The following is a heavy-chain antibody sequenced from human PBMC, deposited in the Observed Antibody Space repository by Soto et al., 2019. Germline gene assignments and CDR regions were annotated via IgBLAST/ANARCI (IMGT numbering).Heavy chain of an antibody. Sequence: GGSLRLSCAASGFTFSSCAMTWVRQAPGKGLEWVSGISGSGGSTYYADSEKGRFTISRDNSKNALYLQMNGLRAEDTAVYFCARAMSSGSYYNSFDYWGQGA. D-gene: IGHD3-10*01. CDR3: ARAMSSGSYYNSFDY. CDR1: GFTFSSCA. CDR2: ISGSGGST. V-gene: IGHV3-23*01. J-gene: IGHJ4*02.